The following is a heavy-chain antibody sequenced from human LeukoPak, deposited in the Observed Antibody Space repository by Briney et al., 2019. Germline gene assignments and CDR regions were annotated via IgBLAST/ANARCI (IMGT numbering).Heavy chain of an antibody. V-gene: IGHV3-11*04. CDR3: ARDYAFSQWYFDL. Sequence: YPGGSLRLSCAASGFTFSDYYMSWIRQAPGKGLEWVSDISSSGSTIYYADSVKGRFTISRDNAKNSLYLQMNSLRAEDTAVYYCARDYAFSQWYFDLWGRGTLVTVSS. J-gene: IGHJ2*01. CDR2: ISSSGSTI. CDR1: GFTFSDYY. D-gene: IGHD3-3*01.